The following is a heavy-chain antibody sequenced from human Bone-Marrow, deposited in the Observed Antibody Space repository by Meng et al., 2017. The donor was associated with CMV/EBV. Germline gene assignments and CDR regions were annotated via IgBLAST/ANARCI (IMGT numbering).Heavy chain of an antibody. CDR3: SSPLSGDMDV. J-gene: IGHJ6*01. V-gene: IGHV3-49*04. CDR2: IRGTRNGGTT. D-gene: IGHD5-12*01. Sequence: GGSLRLSCTAPGFIFGDYAMSWVRQAPGKGLEWVSFIRGTRNGGTTEYAASVKGRFTISRDDSKSIAYLQMNSLKTEDTAVYYCSSPLSGDMDVWGQGTTVTVSS. CDR1: GFIFGDYA.